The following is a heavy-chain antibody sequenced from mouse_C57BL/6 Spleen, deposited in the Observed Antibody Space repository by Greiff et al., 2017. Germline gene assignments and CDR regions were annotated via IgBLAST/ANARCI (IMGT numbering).Heavy chain of an antibody. Sequence: VQLQQPGAELVKPGASVKMSCKASGYTFTSYWITWVKQRPGPGLEWIGDIYPGSGSTNYNEKFKGKATLTVDTSSSTAYRQLSSLTSEDSAVYYCAITTDPYYAMDDWGKGTSVTVSS. CDR2: IYPGSGST. D-gene: IGHD1-1*01. J-gene: IGHJ4*01. V-gene: IGHV1-55*01. CDR3: AITTDPYYAMDD. CDR1: GYTFTSYW.